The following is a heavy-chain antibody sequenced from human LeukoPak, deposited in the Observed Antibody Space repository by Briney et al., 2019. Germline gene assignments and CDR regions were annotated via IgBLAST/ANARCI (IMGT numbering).Heavy chain of an antibody. D-gene: IGHD3-10*01. CDR3: ARASSSISWFGELFPN. Sequence: SETLSLTCTVSGYSISSGYYWGWIRQPPGKGLEWIGSIYHSGSTYYNPSLKSRVTISVDTSKNQFSLKLSSVTAADTAVYYCARASSSISWFGELFPNWGQGTLVTVSS. CDR1: GYSISSGYY. J-gene: IGHJ4*02. CDR2: IYHSGST. V-gene: IGHV4-38-2*02.